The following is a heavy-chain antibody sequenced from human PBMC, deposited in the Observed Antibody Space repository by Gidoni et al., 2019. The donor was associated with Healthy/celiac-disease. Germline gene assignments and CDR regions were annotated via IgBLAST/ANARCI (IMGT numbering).Heavy chain of an antibody. V-gene: IGHV1-18*01. Sequence: VQLVQSGAEVKKPGASVKVSCKASGYTFTSSGITWVRQAPGQGLEWMGWISAYNGNTNYAQKLQGRVTMTTDTSTSTAYMELRSLRSDDTAVYYCAREPLTYYYDSSGYGSDYWGQGTLVTVSS. CDR1: GYTFTSSG. CDR3: AREPLTYYYDSSGYGSDY. D-gene: IGHD3-22*01. CDR2: ISAYNGNT. J-gene: IGHJ4*02.